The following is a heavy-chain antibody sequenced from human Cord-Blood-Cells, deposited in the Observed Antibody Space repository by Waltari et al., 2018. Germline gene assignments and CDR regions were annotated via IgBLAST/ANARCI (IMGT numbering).Heavy chain of an antibody. J-gene: IGHJ4*02. CDR2: ISYDGSNK. V-gene: IGHV3-30*04. Sequence: QVQLVESGGGVVQPGRSLRLSCAASGFTFSSYAMHWVRQAPGKGLEWVGVISYDGSNKYYADSVKGRFTISRDNSKNTLYLQMNSLRAEDTAVYYCARDDGYCTNGVCYTDYWGQGTLVTVSS. CDR1: GFTFSSYA. CDR3: ARDDGYCTNGVCYTDY. D-gene: IGHD2-8*01.